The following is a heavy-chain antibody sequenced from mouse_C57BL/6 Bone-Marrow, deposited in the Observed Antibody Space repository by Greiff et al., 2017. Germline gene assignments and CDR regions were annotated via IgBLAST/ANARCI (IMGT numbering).Heavy chain of an antibody. CDR3: ARGPYYYGSSSYFDY. V-gene: IGHV1-26*01. Sequence: VQLQQSGPELVKPGASVKISCKASGYTFTDYYMNWVKQSHGKSLEWIGDINPNNGGTSYNQKFKGKATLTVDKSSSTAYMELRSLTSEDSAVYYCARGPYYYGSSSYFDYWGQGTLVTVSA. CDR1: GYTFTDYY. D-gene: IGHD1-1*01. J-gene: IGHJ3*01. CDR2: INPNNGGT.